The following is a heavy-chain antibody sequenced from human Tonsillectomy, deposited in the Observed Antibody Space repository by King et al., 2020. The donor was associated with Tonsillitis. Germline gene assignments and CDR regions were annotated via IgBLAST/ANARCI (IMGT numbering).Heavy chain of an antibody. CDR3: ARDYYDSSGFFDAFDI. D-gene: IGHD3-22*01. V-gene: IGHV4-61*02. Sequence: QLQESGPGQVKPSQTLSLTCTVSGSSISSGSYYWSWIRQPAGKGLEWIGRIYTSGSTNYTPSLKSRVTISIDTSKHQFSLKLSSVTAADTAVYYCARDYYDSSGFFDAFDIWGQGTMVTVSS. CDR2: IYTSGST. J-gene: IGHJ3*02. CDR1: GSSISSGSYY.